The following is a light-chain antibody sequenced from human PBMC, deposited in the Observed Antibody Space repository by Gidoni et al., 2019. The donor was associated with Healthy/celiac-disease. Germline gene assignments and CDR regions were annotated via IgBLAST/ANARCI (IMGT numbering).Light chain of an antibody. CDR3: QSYDSSLSWRV. J-gene: IGLJ2*01. CDR1: SPNIGAGYA. V-gene: IGLV1-40*01. CDR2: GNS. Sequence: QTGLTQPPAVSGAPGQRVTNPGPGSSPNIGAGYAVHWYQQLPGTAPQLLIYGNSNRPSAVPVRFSGSKSGTSASLAITGLQAEDEADYYCQSYDSSLSWRVFGGGAKLTVL.